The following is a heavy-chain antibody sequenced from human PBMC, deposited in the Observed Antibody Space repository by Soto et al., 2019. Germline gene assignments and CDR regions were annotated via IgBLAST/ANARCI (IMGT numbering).Heavy chain of an antibody. V-gene: IGHV1-46*01. CDR1: GYTFTSYY. CDR2: INPSGGST. J-gene: IGHJ3*02. CDR3: ARFIVASTPSDAFDI. D-gene: IGHD1-26*01. Sequence: ASVKVSCKASGYTFTSYYMHWVRQAPGQGLEWMGIINPSGGSTSYAQKLQGRVTMTRDTSTSTVYMELSSLRSEDTAVYYCARFIVASTPSDAFDIWGQGTMVTVSS.